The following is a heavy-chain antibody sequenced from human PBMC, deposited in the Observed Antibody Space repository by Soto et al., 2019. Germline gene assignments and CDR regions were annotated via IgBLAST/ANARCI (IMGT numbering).Heavy chain of an antibody. CDR2: ISSSSNRI. Sequence: PGGSLRLSCAASGFTFSSYSMNWVRQAPWKGLEWVSYISSSSNRIYYADSVKGRFTISRDNAKNSLYPQMNSLRAEDTAVYYCAKDFEEQQWLSYLYYYYYDMDVWGQGTTVTVSS. V-gene: IGHV3-48*01. J-gene: IGHJ6*02. CDR3: AKDFEEQQWLSYLYYYYYDMDV. D-gene: IGHD6-19*01. CDR1: GFTFSSYS.